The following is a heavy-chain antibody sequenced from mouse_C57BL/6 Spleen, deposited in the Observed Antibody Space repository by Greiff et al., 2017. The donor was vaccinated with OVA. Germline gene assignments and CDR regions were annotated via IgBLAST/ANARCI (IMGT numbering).Heavy chain of an antibody. CDR3: ARYYYGSSYEDWYFDV. Sequence: VQLKQSVAELVRPGASVKLSCTASGFNIKNTYMHWVKQRPEQGLEWIGRIDPANGNTKYAPKFQGKATITADTSSNTAYLQLSSLTSDDTAIYYCARYYYGSSYEDWYFDVWGTGTTVTVSS. D-gene: IGHD1-1*01. CDR1: GFNIKNTY. CDR2: IDPANGNT. V-gene: IGHV14-3*01. J-gene: IGHJ1*03.